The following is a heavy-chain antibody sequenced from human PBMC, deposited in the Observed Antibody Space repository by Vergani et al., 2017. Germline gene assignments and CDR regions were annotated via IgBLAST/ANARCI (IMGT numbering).Heavy chain of an antibody. CDR1: GGSISSSSYY. V-gene: IGHV4-39*07. CDR2: IYYSGST. J-gene: IGHJ4*02. CDR3: ARDLKVGAVTGREY. D-gene: IGHD3-10*01. Sequence: QLQLQESGPGLVKPSETLSLTCTVSGGSISSSSYYWGWIRQPPGKGLEWIGSIYYSGSTYYNPSLKSRVTISVATSKNQFSLKLSSVNAADTAVYYCARDLKVGAVTGREYWGQGTLVTVSS.